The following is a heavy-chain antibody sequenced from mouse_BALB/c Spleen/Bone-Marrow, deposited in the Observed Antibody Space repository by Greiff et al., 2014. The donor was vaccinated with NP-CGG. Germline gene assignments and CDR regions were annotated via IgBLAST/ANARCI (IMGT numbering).Heavy chain of an antibody. CDR1: GFNIKDTY. CDR3: ASYVYGYYFDY. J-gene: IGHJ2*01. CDR2: IDPANGNT. V-gene: IGHV14-3*02. D-gene: IGHD2-2*01. Sequence: EVKLMESGTELVKPGASVKLSCTASGFNIKDTYMHWVKQRPEQGLEWIGRIDPANGNTKYDPKFQGKASITADTSSNTAYLQFSSLTSEDTAVYYCASYVYGYYFDYWGQGTTLTVSS.